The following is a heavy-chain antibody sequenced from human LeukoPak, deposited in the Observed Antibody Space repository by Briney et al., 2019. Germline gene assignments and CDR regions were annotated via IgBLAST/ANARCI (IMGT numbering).Heavy chain of an antibody. CDR3: ARRPGSGSRHFDY. V-gene: IGHV4-39*01. D-gene: IGHD3-10*01. Sequence: SETLSLTCTVSGGSISTSSYYRSWIRQPPGKRPEWIGTIYYTGSTYYNPSLKSRVTISVDASKNQFSLILSSVTAADTAVYYCARRPGSGSRHFDYWGQGTLVTVSS. J-gene: IGHJ4*02. CDR1: GGSISTSSYY. CDR2: IYYTGST.